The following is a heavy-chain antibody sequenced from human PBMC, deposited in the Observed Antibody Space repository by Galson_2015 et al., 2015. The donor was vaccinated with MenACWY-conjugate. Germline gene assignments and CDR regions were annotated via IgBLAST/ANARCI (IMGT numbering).Heavy chain of an antibody. CDR2: TYCRSKCYS. V-gene: IGHV6-1*01. CDR3: ASEAPRYDP. CDR1: GDSVSSNSAA. Sequence: CAISGDSVSSNSAAWNWIRQSPSRGLEWLGRTYCRSKCYSDYAVSVKGRIPISPDTSKNQFSLQLNSVTHEDTAVYYCASEAPRYDPLGQETLVTVSS. J-gene: IGHJ5*02.